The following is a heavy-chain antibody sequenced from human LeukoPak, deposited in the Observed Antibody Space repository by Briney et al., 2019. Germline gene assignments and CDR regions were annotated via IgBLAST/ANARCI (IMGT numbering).Heavy chain of an antibody. CDR2: TYTSGST. D-gene: IGHD3-22*01. CDR3: AREVYYYDSSGYFD. Sequence: PSETLSLTCTVSGGSISSYYWSWIRQPAGKGLEWIGRTYTSGSTNYNPSLKSRVTMSVDTSKNQFSLKLSSVTAADTAVYYCAREVYYYDSSGYFDWGQGTLDTVSS. J-gene: IGHJ4*02. CDR1: GGSISSYY. V-gene: IGHV4-4*07.